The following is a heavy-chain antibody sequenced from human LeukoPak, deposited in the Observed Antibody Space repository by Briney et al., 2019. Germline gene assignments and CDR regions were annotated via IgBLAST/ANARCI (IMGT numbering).Heavy chain of an antibody. Sequence: PSETLSLTCTVSGGSISSSSYYWGWIRQPPGKGLEWIGSIYYSGSTYYNPSLKSRVTISVDTSKNQFSLKLSSVTAADTAVYYCARVHDSSGYYFPFDYWGQGTLVTVSS. V-gene: IGHV4-39*07. CDR3: ARVHDSSGYYFPFDY. CDR1: GGSISSSSYY. CDR2: IYYSGST. J-gene: IGHJ4*02. D-gene: IGHD3-22*01.